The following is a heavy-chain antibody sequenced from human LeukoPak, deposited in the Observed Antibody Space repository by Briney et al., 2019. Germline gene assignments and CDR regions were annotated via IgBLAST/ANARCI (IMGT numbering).Heavy chain of an antibody. J-gene: IGHJ4*02. D-gene: IGHD2-2*01. Sequence: GASVKVSCKASGYTFTDYYIHWVRQAPGQGLEWIGWISPNSGDTNYAQKFQGRVTMTRDTSISTAYMDLTSLRYDDAAVYSCARPACSRTPCPDYWGQGTLVTISS. CDR3: ARPACSRTPCPDY. CDR1: GYTFTDYY. V-gene: IGHV1-2*02. CDR2: ISPNSGDT.